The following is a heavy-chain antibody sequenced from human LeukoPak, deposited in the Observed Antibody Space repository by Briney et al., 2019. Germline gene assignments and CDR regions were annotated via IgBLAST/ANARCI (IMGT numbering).Heavy chain of an antibody. V-gene: IGHV1-2*02. Sequence: ASVKVSCKASGYTFTGYYMHWVRQAPGQGLEWMGWINPNSGGTNYAQKFQGRVTMTRDTSISTAYMELSRLRSDDTAVYYCARGEYGGSSSGYYSFGTWGQGTLVTVSS. CDR3: ARGEYGGSSSGYYSFGT. D-gene: IGHD3-22*01. CDR1: GYTFTGYY. CDR2: INPNSGGT. J-gene: IGHJ5*02.